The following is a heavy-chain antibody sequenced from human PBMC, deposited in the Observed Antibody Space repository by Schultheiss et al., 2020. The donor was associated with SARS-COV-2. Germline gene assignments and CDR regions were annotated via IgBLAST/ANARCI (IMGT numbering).Heavy chain of an antibody. V-gene: IGHV4-4*07. D-gene: IGHD2-2*01. CDR2: IYTSGST. CDR3: ASGRLGYCSSTSCSLDY. CDR1: GGSISSYY. Sequence: SETLSLTCTVSGGSISSYYWSWIRQPAGKGLEWIGRIYTSGSTNYNPSLKSRVTMSVDTSKNQFSLKLSSVTAADTAVYYCASGRLGYCSSTSCSLDYWGQGTLVTVSS. J-gene: IGHJ4*02.